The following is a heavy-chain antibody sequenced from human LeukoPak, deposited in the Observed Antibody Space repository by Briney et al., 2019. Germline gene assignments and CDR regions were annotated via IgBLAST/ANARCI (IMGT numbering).Heavy chain of an antibody. J-gene: IGHJ2*01. CDR1: GGSIVSYY. D-gene: IGHD6-25*01. CDR3: ARYLAAGYFDL. V-gene: IGHV4-59*08. CDR2: IYYTGST. Sequence: SETLSLTCTVSGGSIVSYYWSWIRQPPGKGLEWIGYIYYTGSTNYNPSLKSRVTISVDTSKNQFSLKLSSVTAADTAVYYCARYLAAGYFDLWGRGTLVTISS.